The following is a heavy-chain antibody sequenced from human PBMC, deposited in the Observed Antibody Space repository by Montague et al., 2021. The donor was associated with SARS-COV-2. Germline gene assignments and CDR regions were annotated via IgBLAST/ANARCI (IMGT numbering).Heavy chain of an antibody. CDR3: ARNPRPAAMWGWFDP. D-gene: IGHD2-2*01. J-gene: IGHJ5*02. V-gene: IGHV4-31*03. Sequence: TLSLTCTVSGGSISRGGYYWSWIRQPPGKGLEWIGYIYYSGSTYYNPSLKSRVTISVDTSKNQFSLKLSSVTAADTAVYYCARNPRPAAMWGWFDPWGQGTLVTVSS. CDR2: IYYSGST. CDR1: GGSISRGGYY.